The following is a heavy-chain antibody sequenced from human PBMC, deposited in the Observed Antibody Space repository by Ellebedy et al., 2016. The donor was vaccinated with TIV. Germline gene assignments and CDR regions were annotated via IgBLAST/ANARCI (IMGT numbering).Heavy chain of an antibody. CDR1: GYTFRSHY. Sequence: ASVKVSXKASGYTFRSHYIYWVRQAPGQGLEWMGIINPSGCSTSYAQKFQGRVTMTSDTSTSTVYMELSSLRSEDTAVYYCARDYPISVRGVLPGGWFDPWGQGTLVTVSS. CDR3: ARDYPISVRGVLPGGWFDP. D-gene: IGHD3-10*01. CDR2: INPSGCST. V-gene: IGHV1-46*01. J-gene: IGHJ5*02.